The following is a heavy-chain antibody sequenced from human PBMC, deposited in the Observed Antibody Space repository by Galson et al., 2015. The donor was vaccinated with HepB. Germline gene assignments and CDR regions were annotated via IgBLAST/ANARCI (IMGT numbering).Heavy chain of an antibody. CDR1: GYTFTGYY. V-gene: IGHV1-2*02. CDR3: ARDGSSSTSLDY. D-gene: IGHD2-2*01. Sequence: SVKVSCKASGYTFTGYYMHWVRQAPGQGLEWMGWINPNSGGTNYAQKFQGRVTMTRDTSISIAYMELSRLRSDDTAVYYCARDGSSSTSLDYWGQGTLVTVSS. CDR2: INPNSGGT. J-gene: IGHJ4*02.